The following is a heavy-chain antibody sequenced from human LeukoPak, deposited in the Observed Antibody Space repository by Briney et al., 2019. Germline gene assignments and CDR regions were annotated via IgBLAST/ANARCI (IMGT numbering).Heavy chain of an antibody. CDR3: AKTDSSGYYADY. CDR2: IYYSGST. D-gene: IGHD3-22*01. J-gene: IGHJ4*02. Sequence: SETLSLTCTVSGGSISSGDYYWSRIRQHPGKGLEWIGYIYYSGSTYYNPSLKSRVTISVDTSKNQFSLKLSSVTAADTAMYYCAKTDSSGYYADYWGQGTLVTVSS. V-gene: IGHV4-31*03. CDR1: GGSISSGDYY.